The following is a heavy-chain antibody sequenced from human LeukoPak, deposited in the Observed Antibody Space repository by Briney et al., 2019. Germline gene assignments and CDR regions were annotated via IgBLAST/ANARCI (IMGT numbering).Heavy chain of an antibody. CDR1: GGSISSSNFY. J-gene: IGHJ4*02. CDR2: IYYSGST. D-gene: IGHD3-10*01. V-gene: IGHV4-39*07. CDR3: ARVSWFDELPNY. Sequence: SETLPLTCTVSGGSISSSNFYWGWIRQPPGKGLEWIGSIYYSGSTYYNPSLKSRVTISVDTSKNQFSLKLSSVTAADTAVYYCARVSWFDELPNYWDQGTLVSVSS.